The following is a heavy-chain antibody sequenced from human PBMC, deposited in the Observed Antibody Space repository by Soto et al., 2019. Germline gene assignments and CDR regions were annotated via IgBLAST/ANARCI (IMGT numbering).Heavy chain of an antibody. Sequence: SETLSLTCAVYGGSFSGYYWSWIRQPPGKGLEWIGEINHSGSTNYNPSLKSRVTISVDTPKNQFSLKLTSVTAADTAVYYCVRARIMGATYYFDYWGQGILVTVSS. CDR2: INHSGST. CDR1: GGSFSGYY. D-gene: IGHD1-26*01. J-gene: IGHJ4*02. V-gene: IGHV4-34*01. CDR3: VRARIMGATYYFDY.